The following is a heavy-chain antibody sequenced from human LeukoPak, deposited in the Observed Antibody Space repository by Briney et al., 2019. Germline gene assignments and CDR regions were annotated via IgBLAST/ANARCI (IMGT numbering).Heavy chain of an antibody. CDR2: ISYDGSNK. Sequence: QPGGSLRLSCAASGFTFSSYAMHWVRQAPGKGLEWVAVISYDGSNKYYADSVKGRFTISRDNSKNTPYPQMNSLRAEDTAVYYCARDGADIVATLFDYWGQGTLVTVSS. J-gene: IGHJ4*02. D-gene: IGHD5-12*01. CDR3: ARDGADIVATLFDY. CDR1: GFTFSSYA. V-gene: IGHV3-30-3*01.